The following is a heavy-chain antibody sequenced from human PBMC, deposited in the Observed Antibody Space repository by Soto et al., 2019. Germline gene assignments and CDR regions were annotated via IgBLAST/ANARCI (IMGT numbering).Heavy chain of an antibody. J-gene: IGHJ6*02. CDR1: GGSISSSNW. CDR3: ARAASYGDYYYDYGMDV. D-gene: IGHD4-17*01. V-gene: IGHV4-4*01. CDR2: IYHSGST. Sequence: PSETLSLTCAVSGGSISSSNWWSWVRQPPGTGLEWIGEIYHSGSTNYNPSLKSRVTISVDKSKNQFSLKLSSVTAADTAVYCCARAASYGDYYYDYGMDVWGQGTTVTGSS.